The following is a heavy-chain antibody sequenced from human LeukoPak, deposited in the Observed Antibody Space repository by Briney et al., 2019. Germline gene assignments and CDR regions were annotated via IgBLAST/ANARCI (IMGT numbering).Heavy chain of an antibody. CDR3: ASGATFDLDY. D-gene: IGHD2/OR15-2a*01. Sequence: SVKVSCEASGGTFSSYAISWVRQAPGQGLEWMGRIIPILGIANYAQKFQGRVTITADKSTSTAYMELSSLRSEDTAVYYCASGATFDLDYWGQGTLVTVSS. V-gene: IGHV1-69*04. CDR1: GGTFSSYA. CDR2: IIPILGIA. J-gene: IGHJ4*02.